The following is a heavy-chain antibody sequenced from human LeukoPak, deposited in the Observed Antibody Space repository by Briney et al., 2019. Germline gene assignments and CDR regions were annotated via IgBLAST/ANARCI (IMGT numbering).Heavy chain of an antibody. CDR2: ISGYNGNT. V-gene: IGHV1-18*01. CDR1: GYTFTNYG. Sequence: GASVKVSCKASGYTFTNYGIIWVRQAPGQGLEWMGWISGYNGNTNYAQKLQGRVTMTTDTSTSTAYMELRSLRSDDTAVYYCAILSYYDILTGYSRPYYYYYMDVWGKGATVTISS. D-gene: IGHD3-9*01. CDR3: AILSYYDILTGYSRPYYYYYMDV. J-gene: IGHJ6*03.